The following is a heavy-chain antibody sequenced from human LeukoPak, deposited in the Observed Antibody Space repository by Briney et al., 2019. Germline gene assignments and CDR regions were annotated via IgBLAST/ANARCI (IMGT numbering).Heavy chain of an antibody. V-gene: IGHV4-59*01. Sequence: PSETLSLTCTVSGGSISRYYWSWIRQPPGKGLEWIGYIFYSGSTNYNPSLKSRVTISGDTSKNQFSLRLSSVTAADTAVYYCARSITMVRGATRAVWFDPWGQGTLVTVSS. CDR1: GGSISRYY. D-gene: IGHD3-10*01. CDR3: ARSITMVRGATRAVWFDP. J-gene: IGHJ5*02. CDR2: IFYSGST.